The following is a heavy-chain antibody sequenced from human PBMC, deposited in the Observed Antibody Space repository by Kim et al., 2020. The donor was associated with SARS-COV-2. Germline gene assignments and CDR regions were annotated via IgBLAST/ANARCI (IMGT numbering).Heavy chain of an antibody. J-gene: IGHJ4*02. CDR3: ARTDDSSGFDY. D-gene: IGHD3-22*01. CDR1: GGSFSGYY. CDR2: INHSGST. V-gene: IGHV4-34*01. Sequence: SETLSLTCAVYGGSFSGYYWSWIRKPPGKGLEWIGEINHSGSTNYNPSLKSRVTISVDTSKNQFSLKLSSVTAADTAVYYCARTDDSSGFDYWGQGTLVTVSS.